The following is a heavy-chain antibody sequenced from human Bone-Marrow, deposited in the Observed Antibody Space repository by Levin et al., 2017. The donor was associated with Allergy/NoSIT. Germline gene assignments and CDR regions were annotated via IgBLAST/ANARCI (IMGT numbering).Heavy chain of an antibody. Sequence: SETLSLSCSVSGASIRSESHYWAWIRQSPEKGLEWMGSIFYRGTTDYNPSLKSRLFMSVDTSSNQFSLNLTSVTAADTGVYYCVREGQGPDYWGQGTLVIVSS. CDR1: GASIRSESHY. J-gene: IGHJ4*02. V-gene: IGHV4-39*02. CDR2: IFYRGTT. CDR3: VREGQGPDY.